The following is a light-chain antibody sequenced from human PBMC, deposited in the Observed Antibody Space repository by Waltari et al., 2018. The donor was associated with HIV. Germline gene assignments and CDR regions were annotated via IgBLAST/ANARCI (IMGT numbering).Light chain of an antibody. CDR3: QQYDSFPWT. CDR2: EAS. J-gene: IGKJ1*01. CDR1: QSICVW. V-gene: IGKV1-5*03. Sequence: DIQMTQSPSTLSASIGDRVTITCRASQSICVWLAWYHQKPGKAPKLLIYEASNLESGVPSRFSGTGSGTEFTLTISSLQLDDSATFYCQQYDSFPWTFGQGTKVGIK.